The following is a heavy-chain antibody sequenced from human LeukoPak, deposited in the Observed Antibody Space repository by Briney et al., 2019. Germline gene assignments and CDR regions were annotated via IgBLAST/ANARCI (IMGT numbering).Heavy chain of an antibody. CDR2: IYYSGST. CDR3: ARHYGDYGPHIGY. V-gene: IGHV4-59*12. D-gene: IGHD4-17*01. CDR1: GGSISSYY. J-gene: IGHJ4*02. Sequence: SETLSLTCTVSGGSISSYYWSWIRQPPGKGLEWIAYIYYSGSTNYNPSLKSRVTISVDTSKNQFSLKLSSVTAADTAVYYCARHYGDYGPHIGYWGQGTLVTVSS.